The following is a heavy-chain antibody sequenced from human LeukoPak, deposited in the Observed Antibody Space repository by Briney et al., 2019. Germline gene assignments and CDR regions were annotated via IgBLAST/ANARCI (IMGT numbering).Heavy chain of an antibody. CDR2: IKQDGSER. CDR3: ARGASSSP. CDR1: GFTFSTFW. Sequence: GGSLRLSCEASGFTFSTFWMTWVRQVPGKGLEWVANIKQDGSERNYVDSVKGRFTISRDNAKSSLYLQMNSLRAEDTAVYYCARGASSSPWGQGTLVTVSS. V-gene: IGHV3-7*03. D-gene: IGHD6-13*01. J-gene: IGHJ5*02.